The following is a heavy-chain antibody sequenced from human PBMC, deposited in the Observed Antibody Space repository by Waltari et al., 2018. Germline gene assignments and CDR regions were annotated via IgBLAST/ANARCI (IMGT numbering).Heavy chain of an antibody. D-gene: IGHD6-13*01. CDR3: ARDLKGIAAAATDAFDI. V-gene: IGHV1-69*04. Sequence: QVQLVPSGAEVKKPGSSVKVSCKASGGTVGSYASSWVRKSPGKGLEWMGGIIPILGIANYAQKFQGRVTITADESTSTAYMELSSLRSEDTAVYYCARDLKGIAAAATDAFDIWGQGTMVTVSS. CDR1: GGTVGSYA. J-gene: IGHJ3*02. CDR2: IIPILGIA.